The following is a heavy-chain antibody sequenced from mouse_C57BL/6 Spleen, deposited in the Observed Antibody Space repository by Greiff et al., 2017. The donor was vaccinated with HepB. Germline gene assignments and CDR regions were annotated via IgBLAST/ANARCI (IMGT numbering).Heavy chain of an antibody. CDR3: ARGLYKDY. CDR1: GYTFTSYW. J-gene: IGHJ2*01. CDR2: IDPSDSYT. V-gene: IGHV1-69*01. D-gene: IGHD1-3*01. Sequence: QVQLQQPGAELVMPGASVKLSCKASGYTFTSYWMHWVKQRPGQGLEWIGEIDPSDSYTNYNQKFKGKSTLTVDKSSSTAYMQLSSLTSEDSAVYYCARGLYKDYWGQGTTLTVSS.